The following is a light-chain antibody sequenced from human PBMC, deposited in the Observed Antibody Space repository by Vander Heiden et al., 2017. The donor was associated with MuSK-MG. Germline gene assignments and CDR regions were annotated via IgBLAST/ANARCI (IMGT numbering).Light chain of an antibody. V-gene: IGKV1-39*01. J-gene: IGKJ4*01. CDR3: QQGYTTPLT. CDR1: QSISTH. CDR2: AAS. Sequence: DMQMTKSPSSLSASVGDRVTISCRAGQSISTHLNWYQHKPGKAPKLLIYAASSLQSGVPSRFSGSGSGTDFTLTISSLQPEGIATYYCQQGYTTPLTFGGGTKVEIK.